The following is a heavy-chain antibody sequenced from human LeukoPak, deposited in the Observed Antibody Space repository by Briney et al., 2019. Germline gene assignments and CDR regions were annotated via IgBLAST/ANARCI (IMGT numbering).Heavy chain of an antibody. Sequence: GGSLRLSCAASGFAFNNYVMTWVRQAPGKGLDWFSAISGSGDSTYYADSVKGRFTISRDSSKSTMYLQMTSLTADDTAVYYCAKGSGTSRPYYLDYWGRGTLVTVSS. CDR1: GFAFNNYV. D-gene: IGHD6-25*01. CDR2: ISGSGDST. CDR3: AKGSGTSRPYYLDY. V-gene: IGHV3-23*01. J-gene: IGHJ4*02.